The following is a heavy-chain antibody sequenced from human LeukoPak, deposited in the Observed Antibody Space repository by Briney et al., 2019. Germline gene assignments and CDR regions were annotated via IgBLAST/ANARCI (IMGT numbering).Heavy chain of an antibody. J-gene: IGHJ4*02. Sequence: SVKVSCKASGGTFSSYAISWVRQAPGQGLEWMGGIIPIFGTANYAQKFQGRVTITADESASTAYMELSSLRSEDTAVYYCARAYCSSTSCYPVDYWGQGTLVTVSS. V-gene: IGHV1-69*13. CDR1: GGTFSSYA. CDR2: IIPIFGTA. D-gene: IGHD2-2*01. CDR3: ARAYCSSTSCYPVDY.